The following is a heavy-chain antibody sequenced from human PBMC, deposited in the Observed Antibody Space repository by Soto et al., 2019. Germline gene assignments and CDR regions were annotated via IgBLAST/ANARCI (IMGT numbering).Heavy chain of an antibody. CDR2: IIPIFGTA. Sequence: SVKVSCKASGGTFSSYAISWVRQAPGQGLEWMGGIIPIFGTANYAQKFQGRVTITADESTSTAYMELSSLRSEDTAVYYCARDLLADYDSSGYYYNYFDYWGQGTLVTSPQ. CDR3: ARDLLADYDSSGYYYNYFDY. CDR1: GGTFSSYA. D-gene: IGHD3-22*01. J-gene: IGHJ4*02. V-gene: IGHV1-69*13.